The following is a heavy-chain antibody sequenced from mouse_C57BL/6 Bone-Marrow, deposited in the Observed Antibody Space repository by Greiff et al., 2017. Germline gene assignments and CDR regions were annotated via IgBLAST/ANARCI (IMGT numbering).Heavy chain of an antibody. Sequence: EVQLQQSGAELVRPGASVKLSCTASGFNIKDYYMHWVKQRPEQGLEWIGWIDPENGDTEYAPKFQGKATITADTSSNTAYLQLSDLTSQDTAVYYCTARSHLRQDYLASYWGQGTLVTVSA. CDR1: GFNIKDYY. J-gene: IGHJ3*01. V-gene: IGHV14-4*01. D-gene: IGHD2-12*01. CDR3: TARSHLRQDYLASY. CDR2: IDPENGDT.